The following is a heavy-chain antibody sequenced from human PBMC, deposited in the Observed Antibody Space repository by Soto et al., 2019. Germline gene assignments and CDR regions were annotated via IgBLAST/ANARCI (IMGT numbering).Heavy chain of an antibody. V-gene: IGHV1-18*04. J-gene: IGHJ4*02. CDR1: GYTFTSYG. D-gene: IGHD5-12*01. CDR3: ARGSWLRGEYFDY. Sequence: ASVKVSCKASGYTFTSYGVTWVRQAPGQGLEWMGWISAYNGDTNYAQKLQGTVTMTTDTSTSTAYMELRSLRSDDTAVYYCARGSWLRGEYFDYWGQGTLVTVSS. CDR2: ISAYNGDT.